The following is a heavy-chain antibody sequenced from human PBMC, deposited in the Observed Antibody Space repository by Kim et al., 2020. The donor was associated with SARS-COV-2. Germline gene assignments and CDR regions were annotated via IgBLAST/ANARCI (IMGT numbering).Heavy chain of an antibody. D-gene: IGHD6-19*01. CDR1: GFTFSSYA. J-gene: IGHJ6*02. CDR2: ISYDGSNK. V-gene: IGHV3-30*04. CDR3: ARESGWYGMDV. Sequence: GGSLRLSCAASGFTFSSYAMHRVRQAPGKGLEWVAVISYDGSNKYYADSVKGRFTISRDNSKNTLYLQMNSLRAEDTAVYYCARESGWYGMDVWGQGTTVTVSS.